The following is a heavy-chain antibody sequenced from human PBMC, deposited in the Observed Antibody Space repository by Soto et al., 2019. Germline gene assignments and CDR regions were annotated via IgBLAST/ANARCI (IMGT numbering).Heavy chain of an antibody. Sequence: SVKVSCKASGGTFGSHGIAWVRQAPGQGLEWMGGFIAMLGTPTYAKKVQGRATITADESLTSSYLELRSLRSEDTGAYSCARGSMANFDYGDQGTVVTVSS. D-gene: IGHD3-10*01. CDR3: ARGSMANFDY. CDR1: GGTFGSHG. V-gene: IGHV1-69*13. J-gene: IGHJ4*01. CDR2: FIAMLGTP.